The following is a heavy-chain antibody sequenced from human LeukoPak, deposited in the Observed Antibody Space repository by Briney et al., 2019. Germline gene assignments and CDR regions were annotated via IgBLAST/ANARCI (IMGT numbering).Heavy chain of an antibody. J-gene: IGHJ3*02. V-gene: IGHV5-51*01. Sequence: GESLKISCKGSGYSFTSYWIGWVRQMPGKGLEWMGIIYPGDSDTRYSPPFQGQVTISADKSISTAYLQWSSLKASDTAMYYCARRITMIVVTGAFDIWGQGTMVTVSS. CDR1: GYSFTSYW. D-gene: IGHD3-22*01. CDR3: ARRITMIVVTGAFDI. CDR2: IYPGDSDT.